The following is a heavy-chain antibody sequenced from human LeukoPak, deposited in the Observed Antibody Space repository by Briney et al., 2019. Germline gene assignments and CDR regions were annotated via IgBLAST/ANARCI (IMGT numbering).Heavy chain of an antibody. Sequence: GGSLRLSCAASGFTFSSYAMSWVRQAPGKGLEWVSAINGSGGSTYYADSVKGRFTISRDNSKNTLYLQMNSLRAEDTAVYYCAKVEQRFPYFDYWGQGTLVTVSS. V-gene: IGHV3-23*01. CDR3: AKVEQRFPYFDY. D-gene: IGHD1/OR15-1a*01. CDR1: GFTFSSYA. CDR2: INGSGGST. J-gene: IGHJ4*02.